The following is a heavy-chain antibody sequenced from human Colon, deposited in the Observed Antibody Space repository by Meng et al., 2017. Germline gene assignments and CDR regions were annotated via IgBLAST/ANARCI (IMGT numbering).Heavy chain of an antibody. CDR3: GRDYYGIPDY. J-gene: IGHJ4*02. CDR1: GFSFSGYW. CDR2: ISSDGSTT. V-gene: IGHV3-74*01. D-gene: IGHD3-10*01. Sequence: EVQLEESGGTLVQPGGSLRLSCAGSGFSFSGYWMIWVRQAPGQGLVWVSRISSDGSTTHYADSVKGRFTISRDNAKNTLYLQMNSLRAEDTAVYYCGRDYYGIPDYWGQGTLVTVSS.